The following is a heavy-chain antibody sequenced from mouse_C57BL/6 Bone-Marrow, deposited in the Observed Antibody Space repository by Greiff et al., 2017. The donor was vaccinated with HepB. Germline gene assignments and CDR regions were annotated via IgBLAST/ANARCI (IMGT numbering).Heavy chain of an antibody. CDR1: GFTFSDCV. CDR3: ARRFVSPFAY. CDR2: ISSGSSTI. V-gene: IGHV5-17*01. Sequence: VQLKESGGGLVKPGGSLKLSCAASGFTFSDCVMHWVRQAPEKGLEWVAYISSGSSTIYYADTVKGRFNISRDNAKNTLFLQMTSLRSEDTAMYYCARRFVSPFAYWGQGTLVTVSA. J-gene: IGHJ3*01.